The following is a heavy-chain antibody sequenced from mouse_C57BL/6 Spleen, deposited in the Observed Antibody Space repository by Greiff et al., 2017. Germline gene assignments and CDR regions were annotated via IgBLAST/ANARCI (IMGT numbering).Heavy chain of an antibody. CDR3: AKDDGRARYFDD. CDR2: IYPGDGDT. Sequence: QVQLQQSGPELVKPGASVKISCKASGYAFSSSWMNWVKQRPGKGLEWIGRIYPGDGDTNYNGKFKGKATLTADKSSSTAYMQLNSLTSEDSAVYFCAKDDGRARYFDDWGTGTTVTVSS. CDR1: GYAFSSSW. V-gene: IGHV1-82*01. D-gene: IGHD3-3*01. J-gene: IGHJ1*03.